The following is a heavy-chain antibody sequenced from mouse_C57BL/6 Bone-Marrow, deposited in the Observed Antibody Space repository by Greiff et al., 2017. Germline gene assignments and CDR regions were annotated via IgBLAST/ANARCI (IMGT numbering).Heavy chain of an antibody. V-gene: IGHV3-6*01. CDR3: ARGGYGSYPLAY. J-gene: IGHJ3*01. D-gene: IGHD2-1*01. CDR2: ISYDGSN. CDR1: GYSITSGYY. Sequence: EVQLQQSGPGLVKPSQSLSLTCSVTGYSITSGYYWNWIRQFPGNKLEWMGYISYDGSNNYNPSLKNRISITRDTSKNQFFMKLNSVTTEVTATSYCARGGYGSYPLAYWGQGTLVTVSA.